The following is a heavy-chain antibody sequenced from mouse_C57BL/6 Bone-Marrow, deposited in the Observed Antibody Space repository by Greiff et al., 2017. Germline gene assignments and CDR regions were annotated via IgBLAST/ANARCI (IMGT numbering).Heavy chain of an antibody. CDR1: GFTFSTYG. CDR2: ISSGGSYT. Sequence: EVQLVESGGDLVKPGGSLKLSCAASGFTFSTYGMSWVRQTPDKRLEWVATISSGGSYTYYTDSVKGRFIISRDNAKNTLYLQMSSLKSEDTAVYYFARAAEYCGRGAMYYWGWGTSVTVSS. D-gene: IGHD5-1*01. J-gene: IGHJ4*01. V-gene: IGHV5-6*01. CDR3: ARAAEYCGRGAMYY.